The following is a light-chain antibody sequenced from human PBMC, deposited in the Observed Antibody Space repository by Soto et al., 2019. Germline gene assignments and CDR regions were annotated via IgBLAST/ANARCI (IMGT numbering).Light chain of an antibody. Sequence: EILLTQSPATLSLSPGKRATLSCRASQSVSNFLAWYQQKPGQAPRLLIYDTSNRATGIPARFSGSGSGTDFTLTISGLEPEDLAVYYCQQYGTSLFSFGPGTKVDIK. V-gene: IGKV3-11*01. CDR2: DTS. CDR1: QSVSNF. CDR3: QQYGTSLFS. J-gene: IGKJ3*01.